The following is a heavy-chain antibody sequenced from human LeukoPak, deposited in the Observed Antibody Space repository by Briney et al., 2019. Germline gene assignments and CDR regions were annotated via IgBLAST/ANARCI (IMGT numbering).Heavy chain of an antibody. CDR1: GFTFSSYW. Sequence: GGSLRLSCAASGFTFSSYWMSWVRQAPGKGLEWVANIKQDGSEKYYVDSVKGRFTISRDNAKNSLYLQMNSLRAEDTAVYYCARATYYYDSTGYYYSDYWGQGTLVTVSS. V-gene: IGHV3-7*01. D-gene: IGHD3-22*01. J-gene: IGHJ4*02. CDR3: ARATYYYDSTGYYYSDY. CDR2: IKQDGSEK.